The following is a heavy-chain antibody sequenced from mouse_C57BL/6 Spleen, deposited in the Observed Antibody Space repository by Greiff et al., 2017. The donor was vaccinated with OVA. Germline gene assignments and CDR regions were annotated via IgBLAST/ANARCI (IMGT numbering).Heavy chain of an antibody. Sequence: EVQLQESGPELVKPGASVKIPCKASGYTFTDYNMDWVKQSHGKSLEWIGDINPNNGGTIYNQKFKGKATLTVDKSSSTAYMELRSLTSEDTAVYYCARTPSRLRMFAYWGQGTLVTVSA. V-gene: IGHV1-18*01. CDR1: GYTFTDYN. CDR3: ARTPSRLRMFAY. J-gene: IGHJ3*01. D-gene: IGHD1-3*01. CDR2: INPNNGGT.